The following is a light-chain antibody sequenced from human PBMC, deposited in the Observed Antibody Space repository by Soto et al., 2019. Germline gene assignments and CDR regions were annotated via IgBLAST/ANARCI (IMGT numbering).Light chain of an antibody. V-gene: IGKV3-20*01. J-gene: IGKJ1*01. CDR2: GAS. CDR3: QDYCCSPLT. Sequence: EIVLTQSPGTLSLSPGERATLSCRASQSVSGSYLAWYQQKRGQAPRLLVYGASSRATGIPDRFSGSGSGTDFTLTINRLKTGDFAVYYWQDYCCSPLTFGRGTKVEIK. CDR1: QSVSGSY.